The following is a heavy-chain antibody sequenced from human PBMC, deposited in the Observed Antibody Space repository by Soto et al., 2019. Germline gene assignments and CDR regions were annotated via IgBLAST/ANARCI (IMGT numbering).Heavy chain of an antibody. CDR3: ATIRVRGGPIRFED. V-gene: IGHV1-69*06. D-gene: IGHD2-15*01. J-gene: IGHJ4*01. CDR1: GGLISKYS. CDR2: VLPISGST. Sequence: QVQLVQSGAEVRKPGSSVKVSCKTSGGLISKYSFNWVRQAPGQGLEWMGGVLPISGSTDYAQKFQGRLTITADRSTSTVYMELSRLRSYDTANYYCATIRVRGGPIRFEDGGQGMLISVSS.